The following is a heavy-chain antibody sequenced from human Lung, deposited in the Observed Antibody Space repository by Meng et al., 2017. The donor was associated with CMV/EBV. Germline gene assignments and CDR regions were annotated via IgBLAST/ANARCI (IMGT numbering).Heavy chain of an antibody. CDR3: ARVSCSSTSCYDY. CDR1: GYSISSGYY. J-gene: IGHJ4*02. D-gene: IGHD2-2*01. Sequence: GSLRLXCTVSGYSISSGYYWGWIRQPPGKGLEWIGSIYHSGSTYYNPSLKSRVTISVDTSKNQFSLKLSSVTAADTAVYYCARVSCSSTSCYDYWGQGTXVTVSS. V-gene: IGHV4-38-2*02. CDR2: IYHSGST.